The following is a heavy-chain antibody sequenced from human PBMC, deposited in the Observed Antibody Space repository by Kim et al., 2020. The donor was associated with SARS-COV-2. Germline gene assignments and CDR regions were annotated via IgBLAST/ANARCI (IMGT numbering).Heavy chain of an antibody. CDR3: AREGELLRAFDI. V-gene: IGHV1-69*13. D-gene: IGHD1-26*01. J-gene: IGHJ3*02. Sequence: SVKVSCKASGGTFSSYAISWVRQAPGQGLEWMGGIIPIFGTANYAQKFQGRVTITADESTSTAYMELSSLRSEDTAVYYCAREGELLRAFDIWGQGTMVTVSS. CDR1: GGTFSSYA. CDR2: IIPIFGTA.